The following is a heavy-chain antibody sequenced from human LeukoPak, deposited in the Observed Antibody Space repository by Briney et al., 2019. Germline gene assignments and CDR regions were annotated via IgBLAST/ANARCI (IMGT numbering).Heavy chain of an antibody. J-gene: IGHJ4*02. Sequence: SVKVSCKASGGTFSSYAISWVRQAPGQGLEWMGGIISIFGTANYAQKFQGRVTITTDESTSTAYMELSSLRSEDTAVYYCASCSHYYYDSSGHYPPNLFDYWGQGTLVTVSS. V-gene: IGHV1-69*05. D-gene: IGHD3-22*01. CDR2: IISIFGTA. CDR1: GGTFSSYA. CDR3: ASCSHYYYDSSGHYPPNLFDY.